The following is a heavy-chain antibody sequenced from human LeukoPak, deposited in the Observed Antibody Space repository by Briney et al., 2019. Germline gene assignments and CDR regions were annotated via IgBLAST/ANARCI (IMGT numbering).Heavy chain of an antibody. CDR2: ISGSGGST. D-gene: IGHD5-24*01. V-gene: IGHV3-23*01. CDR3: ARRVEMATIRYFDY. CDR1: GFTFSSYA. Sequence: GGSLRLSCAASGFTFSSYAMSWVRQAPGKGLEWVSAISGSGGSTYYADSVKGRFTISRDNSKSTLYLQMNSLRAEDTAVYYCARRVEMATIRYFDYWGQGTLVTVSS. J-gene: IGHJ4*02.